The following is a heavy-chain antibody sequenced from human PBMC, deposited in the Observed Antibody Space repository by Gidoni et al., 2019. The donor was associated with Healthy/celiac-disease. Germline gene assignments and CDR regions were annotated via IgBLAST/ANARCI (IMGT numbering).Heavy chain of an antibody. Sequence: QVQLVESGGGVVQPGRSLRLSCAASGFTFSSYGMHWVRPAPGKGLEWVAVISYDGSNKYYADSVKGRFTISRDNSKNTLYLQMNSLRAEDTAVYYCASIGQLGPYYYYYYMDVWGKGTTVTVSS. CDR3: ASIGQLGPYYYYYYMDV. V-gene: IGHV3-30*03. J-gene: IGHJ6*03. CDR1: GFTFSSYG. D-gene: IGHD1-1*01. CDR2: ISYDGSNK.